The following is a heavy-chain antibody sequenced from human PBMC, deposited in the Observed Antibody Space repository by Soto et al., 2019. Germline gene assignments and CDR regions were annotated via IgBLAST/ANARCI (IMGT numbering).Heavy chain of an antibody. CDR3: AFNSGSGSYYFDY. Sequence: EVPLLESGGGLVQPGGSLRLSCAASGFTFSSYAMWWVRQAPGKGLECVSAISGGGETTYYADSVKGRFTISRDNSKNTLYLQMNNLRAEDTAVYYCAFNSGSGSYYFDYWGQGTLVTVSS. J-gene: IGHJ4*02. CDR2: ISGGGETT. D-gene: IGHD3-10*01. V-gene: IGHV3-23*01. CDR1: GFTFSSYA.